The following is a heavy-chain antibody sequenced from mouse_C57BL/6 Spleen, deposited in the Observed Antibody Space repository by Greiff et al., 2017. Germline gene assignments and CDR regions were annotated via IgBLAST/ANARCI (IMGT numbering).Heavy chain of an antibody. CDR1: GYTFTSYW. CDR3: ARGGGYSNYAAY. J-gene: IGHJ3*01. D-gene: IGHD2-5*01. V-gene: IGHV1-69*01. Sequence: QVQLQQPGAELVMPGASVKLSCKASGYTFTSYWMHWVKQRPGQGLEWIGEIDPSDSYTNYNQKFKGKSTLTVDKSSSTAYMQLSSLTSEDSAVYYCARGGGYSNYAAYWGQGTLVTVSA. CDR2: IDPSDSYT.